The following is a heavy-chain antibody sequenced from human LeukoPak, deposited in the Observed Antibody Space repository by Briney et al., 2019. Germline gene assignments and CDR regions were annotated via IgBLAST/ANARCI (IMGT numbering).Heavy chain of an antibody. D-gene: IGHD3-10*01. CDR2: ISGSGGST. Sequence: GGSLRLSCVASGFTFSSYSMSWVRQAPGKGLEWVSAISGSGGSTYYADSVKGRFTISRDNSKNTLYLQMNSLRAEDTAVYYCAKDGWFGELSYWGQGTVVTVSS. CDR3: AKDGWFGELSY. J-gene: IGHJ4*02. CDR1: GFTFSSYS. V-gene: IGHV3-23*01.